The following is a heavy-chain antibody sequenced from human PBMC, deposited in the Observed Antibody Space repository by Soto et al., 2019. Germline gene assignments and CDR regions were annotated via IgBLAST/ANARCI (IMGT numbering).Heavy chain of an antibody. CDR3: ARAEGGIFDY. CDR2: IYHGEST. J-gene: IGHJ4*02. V-gene: IGHV4-30-2*01. CDR1: GGSISSGGYS. Sequence: PSETLSLTCAVSGGSISSGGYSWGWIRQPPGKGLEWIGYIYHGESTYYNPSLKSRVTISVDRSKNQFSLKLSSVTAADTAVYYCARAEGGIFDYWGQGTLVTVSS.